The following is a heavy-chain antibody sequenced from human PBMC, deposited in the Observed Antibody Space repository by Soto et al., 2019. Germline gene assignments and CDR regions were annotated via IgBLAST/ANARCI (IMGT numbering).Heavy chain of an antibody. CDR2: INVYNGNT. CDR3: ERDTCRGEYAY. V-gene: IGHV1-18*01. CDR1: GYTFTSYG. J-gene: IGHJ4*02. Sequence: QVQLVQSGAEVKKPGASVKVSCKASGYTFTSYGISWVRQAPGQGLEWMGWINVYNGNTNYAQKLQGRVTMTTDTSTSTAYLDLRILRSDDTAVYFCERDTCRGEYAYWGQGTVVTVTS. D-gene: IGHD3-10*01.